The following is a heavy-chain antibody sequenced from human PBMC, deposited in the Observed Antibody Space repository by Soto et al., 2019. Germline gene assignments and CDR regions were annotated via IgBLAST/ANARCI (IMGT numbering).Heavy chain of an antibody. J-gene: IGHJ6*03. V-gene: IGHV4-34*01. Sequence: SETLSLTCAVYGGSFSGDYWSWIRQPPGKGLEWIGEINHSGSTNYNPSLKSRVTISVDTSKNQFSLKLSSVTAADTAVYYCGGNIRGVIACYYYCMDVWGKGTTVTVSS. CDR3: GGNIRGVIACYYYCMDV. CDR1: GGSFSGDY. CDR2: INHSGST. D-gene: IGHD2-21*01.